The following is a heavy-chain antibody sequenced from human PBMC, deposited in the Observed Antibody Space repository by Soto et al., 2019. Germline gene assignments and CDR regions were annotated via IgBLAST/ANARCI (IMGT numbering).Heavy chain of an antibody. V-gene: IGHV3-33*01. Sequence: GGSLRLSCAASVFTFSSYGMHWVRQAPGKGLEWVAGIWDDGSNEYYADWVKGRFTSTLDNYKNTLYLQMIGQTAADTAVYYCAREHRHCRSNSCQGGFHYGMDVWGPRKPVTAS. CDR1: VFTFSSYG. CDR2: IWDDGSNE. CDR3: AREHRHCRSNSCQGGFHYGMDV. J-gene: IGHJ6*02. D-gene: IGHD2-2*01.